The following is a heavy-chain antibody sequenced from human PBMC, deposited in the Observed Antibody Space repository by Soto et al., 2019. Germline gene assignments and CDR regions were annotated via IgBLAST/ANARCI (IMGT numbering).Heavy chain of an antibody. J-gene: IGHJ1*01. V-gene: IGHV1-18*01. D-gene: IGHD1-26*01. CDR3: AREREDSLWSSAEYLQH. CDR2: ISGYNANT. Sequence: QLVQSGAEVKKPAASVKVSCKASGYTFSSYGIHWVRQAPGRGLAWMGWISGYNANTNHAQKVQGRVTMTTDRSTSTAYMELRSLPSDDPAVYYCAREREDSLWSSAEYLQHWGQGTLVTVSS. CDR1: GYTFSSYG.